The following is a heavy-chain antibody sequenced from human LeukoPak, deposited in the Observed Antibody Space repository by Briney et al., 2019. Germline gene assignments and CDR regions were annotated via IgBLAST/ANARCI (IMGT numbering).Heavy chain of an antibody. Sequence: ASVTVSCKASGYTFTGYYMHWVRQAPGQGLEWMGWINPNSGGTNYAQRFQGRVTMTRDTSISTAYMELSRLRSDDTAVYYCAQLYSSSSGMLDYWGQGTLVTVSS. CDR2: INPNSGGT. D-gene: IGHD6-6*01. CDR3: AQLYSSSSGMLDY. J-gene: IGHJ4*02. CDR1: GYTFTGYY. V-gene: IGHV1-2*02.